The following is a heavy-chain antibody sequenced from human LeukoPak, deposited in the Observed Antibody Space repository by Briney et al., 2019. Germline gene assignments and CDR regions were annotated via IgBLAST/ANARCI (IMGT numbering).Heavy chain of an antibody. Sequence: SETLSLTCTVSGGSISSYYWSWIRQPPGKGLEWIGYIYYSGSTNYNPSLKSRATISVDTSKNQFSLKLSSVTAADTAVYYCARGGSFNYYYYYMDVWGEGTTVTVSS. V-gene: IGHV4-59*01. D-gene: IGHD3-16*01. J-gene: IGHJ6*03. CDR1: GGSISSYY. CDR2: IYYSGST. CDR3: ARGGSFNYYYYYMDV.